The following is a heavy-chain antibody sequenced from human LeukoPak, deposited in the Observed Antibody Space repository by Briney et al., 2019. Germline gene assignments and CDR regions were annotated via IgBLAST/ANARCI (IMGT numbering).Heavy chain of an antibody. CDR2: IYYSGST. D-gene: IGHD5-24*01. J-gene: IGHJ4*02. V-gene: IGHV4-59*08. CDR1: GGSMSRYY. Sequence: SETLSLTCTVSGGSMSRYYWSWIRQPPGKGLEWIGYIYYSGSTKYNPSLKSRVTISVDTSKNQFSLKLSSVTAADTAVYYCARGARAGYNLEPFDYWGQGTLVTVPS. CDR3: ARGARAGYNLEPFDY.